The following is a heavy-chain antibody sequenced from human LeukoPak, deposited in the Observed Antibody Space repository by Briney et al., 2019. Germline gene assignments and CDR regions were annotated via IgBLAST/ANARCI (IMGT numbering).Heavy chain of an antibody. CDR2: IWYDGSNK. CDR3: ARAQTYYYDSSGYSRVYYFDY. D-gene: IGHD3-22*01. J-gene: IGHJ4*02. V-gene: IGHV3-33*08. CDR1: GFTFSSYA. Sequence: GRSLRLSCAASGFTFSSYAMHWVRQAPGKGLEWVAVIWYDGSNKYYADSVKGRFTISRDNSKNTLYLQMNSLRAEDTAVYYCARAQTYYYDSSGYSRVYYFDYWGQGTLVTVSS.